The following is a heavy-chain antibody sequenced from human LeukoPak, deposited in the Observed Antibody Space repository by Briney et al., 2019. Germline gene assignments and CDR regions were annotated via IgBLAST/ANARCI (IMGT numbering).Heavy chain of an antibody. CDR3: ARVVEQYSSSWYY. D-gene: IGHD6-13*01. Sequence: GSLRLSSAASGFTFSSYSMNWIRQPPGKGLEWIGEINHSGSTNYNPSLKGRVTISVDTSKNQFSLKLRSVTAADTAVYYCARVVEQYSSSWYYWGQGTLVTVSS. CDR1: GFTFSSYS. J-gene: IGHJ4*02. CDR2: INHSGST. V-gene: IGHV4-34*01.